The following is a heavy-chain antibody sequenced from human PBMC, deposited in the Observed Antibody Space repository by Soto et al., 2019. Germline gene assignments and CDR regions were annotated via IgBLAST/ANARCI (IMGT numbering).Heavy chain of an antibody. CDR2: INPFDGSR. J-gene: IGHJ4*02. D-gene: IGHD3-10*01. V-gene: IGHV1-46*03. Sequence: ASVKVSCKAYGYTFTSYYMHWVRQAPGQGLEWMGWINPFDGSRMFAQSFQGRVTFTRDTSTSTVYMELSGLRSDDTAVYYCSRVDPGETSPFDHWGQGTLVTVPQ. CDR3: SRVDPGETSPFDH. CDR1: GYTFTSYY.